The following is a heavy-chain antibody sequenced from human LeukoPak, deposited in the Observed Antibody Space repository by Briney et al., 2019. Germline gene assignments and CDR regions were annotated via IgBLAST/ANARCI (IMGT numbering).Heavy chain of an antibody. V-gene: IGHV4-38-2*01. CDR2: IYHSGST. J-gene: IGHJ6*03. Sequence: PSETLSLTCAVSGYSISSGYYWGWIRQPPGKGLEWIGSIYHSGSTYYNPSLKSRVTISVDTSKNQFSLKLSSVTAADTAVYYCARSREVRALGYYYYMDVWGKGTTVTVSS. CDR1: GYSISSGYY. CDR3: ARSREVRALGYYYYMDV. D-gene: IGHD5-24*01.